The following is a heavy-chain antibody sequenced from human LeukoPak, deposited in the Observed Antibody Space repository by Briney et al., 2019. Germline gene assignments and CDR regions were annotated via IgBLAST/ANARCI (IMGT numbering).Heavy chain of an antibody. D-gene: IGHD2-15*01. CDR1: GFTFSSSA. CDR3: AKQLGYCSDGSCYFPY. J-gene: IGHJ4*02. V-gene: IGHV3-23*01. CDR2: ISNNGGYT. Sequence: PGGSLRLSCAASGFTFSSSAMSWVRQAPGKGLEWFSAISNNGGYTYYADSVQGRFTISRDNSKSTLCLQMNSLRAEDTAVYYCAKQLGYCSDGSCYFPYWGQGTLVTVSS.